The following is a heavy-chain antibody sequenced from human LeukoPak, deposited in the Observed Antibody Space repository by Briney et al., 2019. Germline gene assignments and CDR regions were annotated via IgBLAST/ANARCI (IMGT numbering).Heavy chain of an antibody. CDR2: ISSDGSST. Sequence: GGSLRLSCAASGFTFRNHWMHWVRQTPGKGLVWVSRISSDGSSTTYADSVKGRFTISRDNAKNALYLQMNNLRAEDTAMYYCARDQRVTGRPDIDYWGQGTLVIVSS. J-gene: IGHJ4*02. CDR1: GFTFRNHW. V-gene: IGHV3-74*03. CDR3: ARDQRVTGRPDIDY. D-gene: IGHD6-6*01.